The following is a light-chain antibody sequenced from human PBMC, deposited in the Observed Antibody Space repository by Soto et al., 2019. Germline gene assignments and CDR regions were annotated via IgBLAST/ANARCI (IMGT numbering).Light chain of an antibody. J-gene: IGKJ1*01. Sequence: IQMTQSPSTLSASVGDRVTITCRASQSIGSSLAWYQQKPGKAPNLLISDASSLERGVPSRFSGSGSGTEFTLTIRSLQPDDFATYYCQHMRTFGQGTKVEMK. CDR1: QSIGSS. CDR2: DAS. V-gene: IGKV1-5*01. CDR3: QHMRT.